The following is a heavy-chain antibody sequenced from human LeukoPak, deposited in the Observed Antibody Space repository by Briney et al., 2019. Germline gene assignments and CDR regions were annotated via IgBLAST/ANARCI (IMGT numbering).Heavy chain of an antibody. D-gene: IGHD5-12*01. CDR1: GFTCSSYS. J-gene: IGHJ4*02. Sequence: GGSLRLSCAASGFTCSSYSMNWVRQAPGKGLEWVSSISSSSSYIYYADSVKGRFTISRDNAKKSLYLQMNSLRAEDTAVYYCARDFTVQATDESGSIGYWGQGTLVTVSS. CDR3: ARDFTVQATDESGSIGY. V-gene: IGHV3-21*01. CDR2: ISSSSSYI.